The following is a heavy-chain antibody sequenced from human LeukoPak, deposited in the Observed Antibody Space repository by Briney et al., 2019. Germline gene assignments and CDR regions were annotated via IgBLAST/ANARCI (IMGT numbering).Heavy chain of an antibody. CDR1: GYTFTEYY. V-gene: IGHV1-2*02. J-gene: IGHJ4*02. D-gene: IGHD3-16*01. CDR2: INPNSGDT. CDR3: ATQRGSYLWGTDFDY. Sequence: ASVKVSCKASGYTFTEYYVHWVRQAPGQGLERMGWINPNSGDTKYAQKFQGRVTMTRDTSIGTAYMELSRLRSDDTAVYYCATQRGSYLWGTDFDYWGQGTLVTVSS.